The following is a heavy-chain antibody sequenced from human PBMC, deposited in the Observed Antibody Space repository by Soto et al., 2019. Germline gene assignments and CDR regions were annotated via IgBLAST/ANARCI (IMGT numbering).Heavy chain of an antibody. D-gene: IGHD3-16*01. J-gene: IGHJ5*02. CDR1: GGSISSSSCY. Sequence: PSETLSLTCTISGGSISSSSCYWGWIRQPPGKGLEWIGSIYYSGSTYYNPSLKSRVTISVDTSKNQFSLKLSSVTAADTAVYYCARPMNTENNWFDPWGQGTLVTVS. V-gene: IGHV4-39*01. CDR2: IYYSGST. CDR3: ARPMNTENNWFDP.